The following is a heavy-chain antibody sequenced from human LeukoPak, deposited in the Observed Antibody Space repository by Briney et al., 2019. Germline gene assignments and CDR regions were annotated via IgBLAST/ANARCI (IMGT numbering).Heavy chain of an antibody. D-gene: IGHD2-15*01. Sequence: PGGSLRLSCAASRFTFSSYWMHWVRQAPGKGLVWVSRINSDGSATRYADSVKCRFTISRDNAKNTLYLQMNSLRVEDTAVYYCARGANRAYCSGDTCFDAFDIWGQGTMVTVSS. CDR2: INSDGSAT. CDR3: ARGANRAYCSGDTCFDAFDI. CDR1: RFTFSSYW. V-gene: IGHV3-74*01. J-gene: IGHJ3*02.